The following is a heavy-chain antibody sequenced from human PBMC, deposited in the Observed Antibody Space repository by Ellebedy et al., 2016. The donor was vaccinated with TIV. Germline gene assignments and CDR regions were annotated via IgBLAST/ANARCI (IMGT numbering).Heavy chain of an antibody. CDR3: AKGRSAAVDY. D-gene: IGHD6-13*01. CDR2: IRDDGSNK. Sequence: GESLKISCAASGFTFSSYGMHWVRQAPGKGLEWVAYIRDDGSNKYYADSVRGRLTISRDNSKNTLYLQMSSLRVNDTAVYYSAKGRSAAVDYWGQGTLVTVS. J-gene: IGHJ4*02. V-gene: IGHV3-30*02. CDR1: GFTFSSYG.